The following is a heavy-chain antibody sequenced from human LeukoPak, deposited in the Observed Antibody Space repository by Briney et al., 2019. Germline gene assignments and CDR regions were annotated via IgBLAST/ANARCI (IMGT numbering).Heavy chain of an antibody. CDR2: IKSKTDGGTT. V-gene: IGHV3-15*01. J-gene: IGHJ4*02. CDR1: GFTFSNAW. CDR3: TTDRVLRPIAVVPLLDYFDY. Sequence: GGSLRLSCAASGFTFSNAWMSWVRQAPGKGLEWVGRIKSKTDGGTTDYAAPVKGRFTISRDDSKNTLYLQMNSLKTEDTAVYYCTTDRVLRPIAVVPLLDYFDYWGQGTLVTVSS. D-gene: IGHD6-19*01.